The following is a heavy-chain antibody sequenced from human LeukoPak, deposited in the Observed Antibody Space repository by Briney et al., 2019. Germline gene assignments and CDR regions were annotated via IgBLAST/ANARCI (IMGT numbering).Heavy chain of an antibody. J-gene: IGHJ3*02. Sequence: PGGSLRLSCAASGFTFDDYAMHWVRQAPGKGLEWVSGISWNSGSIGYADSVKGRFTISRDNAKNSLYLQMNSLRDEDTAVYYCARSPQRITIFGVVINTAFDIWGQGTMVTVSS. CDR1: GFTFDDYA. CDR2: ISWNSGSI. V-gene: IGHV3-9*01. CDR3: ARSPQRITIFGVVINTAFDI. D-gene: IGHD3-3*01.